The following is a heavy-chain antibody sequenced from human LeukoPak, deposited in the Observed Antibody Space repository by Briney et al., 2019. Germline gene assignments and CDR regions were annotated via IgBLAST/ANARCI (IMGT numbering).Heavy chain of an antibody. J-gene: IGHJ4*02. Sequence: VGSLRLSCAASGFTPSSDWMTWVRQAPAKGLDWVANIKQDGSEKYYVNSVKGRFTISRDNAKNSLYLQMNSLRAEDTAVYYCASDDCSGGSCYSGYWGQGTLVTVSS. CDR2: IKQDGSEK. CDR1: GFTPSSDW. V-gene: IGHV3-7*01. CDR3: ASDDCSGGSCYSGY. D-gene: IGHD2-15*01.